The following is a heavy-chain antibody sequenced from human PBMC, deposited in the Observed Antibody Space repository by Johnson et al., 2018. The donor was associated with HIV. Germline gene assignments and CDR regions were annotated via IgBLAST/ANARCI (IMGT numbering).Heavy chain of an antibody. Sequence: QVQLVESGGGVVPPGRSLRLSCSASGFTFSSYGMHWVRQAPGTGLEWVAVIWYDGSNTYYAACVMGRFTISSDNSNNTLYLQMNSLRAEDTAVYYCARTAGSDAFDIWGQGTMVTVSS. CDR1: GFTFSSYG. D-gene: IGHD6-13*01. J-gene: IGHJ3*02. CDR2: IWYDGSNT. CDR3: ARTAGSDAFDI. V-gene: IGHV3-33*01.